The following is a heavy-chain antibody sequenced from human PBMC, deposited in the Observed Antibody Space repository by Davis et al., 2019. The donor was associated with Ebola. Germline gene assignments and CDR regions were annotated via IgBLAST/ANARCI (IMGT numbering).Heavy chain of an antibody. D-gene: IGHD3-16*01. Sequence: GESLKISCAASGFTFSSYAMSWVRQAPGKGLEWVSAISGSGGSTYYADSVKGRFTISRDNSKNTLYLQMNSLRAEDTAVYYCAKDGSFGDFDYWGQGTLVTVSS. CDR1: GFTFSSYA. V-gene: IGHV3-23*01. J-gene: IGHJ4*02. CDR3: AKDGSFGDFDY. CDR2: ISGSGGST.